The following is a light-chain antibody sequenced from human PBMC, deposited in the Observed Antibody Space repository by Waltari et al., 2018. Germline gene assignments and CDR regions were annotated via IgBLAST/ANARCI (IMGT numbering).Light chain of an antibody. CDR3: FSYAGSDTYV. Sequence: QSALTQPRSVSGSLGQSVAISCTGTSTDVGGYNYVSWYQQHPGKAPKIIIYDVTKRPSGIPDEFSGSKSGNTSSLTISGLQHEHDANYYCFSYAGSDTYVFGTGTEVTVL. J-gene: IGLJ1*01. CDR2: DVT. V-gene: IGLV2-11*01. CDR1: STDVGGYNY.